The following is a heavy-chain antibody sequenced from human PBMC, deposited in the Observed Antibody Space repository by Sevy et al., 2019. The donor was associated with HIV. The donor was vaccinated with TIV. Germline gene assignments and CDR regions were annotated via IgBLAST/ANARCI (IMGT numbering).Heavy chain of an antibody. CDR1: GFTFSSYS. CDR3: ARDLREYSSSSKYYFDY. CDR2: ISSSNNYI. Sequence: GGSLRLSCAASGFTFSSYSMNWVRQAPGKGLEWVSYISSSNNYIYYADSLKRRFPISRDNAKNSLYLQMNSLRAEDTAVYDCARDLREYSSSSKYYFDYWGQGILVTVSS. V-gene: IGHV3-21*01. D-gene: IGHD6-6*01. J-gene: IGHJ4*02.